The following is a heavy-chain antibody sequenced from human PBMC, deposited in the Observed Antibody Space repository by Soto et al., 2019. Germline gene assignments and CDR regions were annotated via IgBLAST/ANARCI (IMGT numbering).Heavy chain of an antibody. CDR1: GFSSSDHY. J-gene: IGHJ4*02. CDR3: ARDRNGWVQVVDY. D-gene: IGHD6-19*01. V-gene: IGHV3-11*05. Sequence: GGPLRLSCAVSGFSSSDHYMTWIRQAPGKGLEWVSYISSTGTYTNYADSVKGRFTISRDNAKNSLYLQMNSLRAEDTAVYYCARDRNGWVQVVDYWGQGTLVTVSS. CDR2: ISSTGTYT.